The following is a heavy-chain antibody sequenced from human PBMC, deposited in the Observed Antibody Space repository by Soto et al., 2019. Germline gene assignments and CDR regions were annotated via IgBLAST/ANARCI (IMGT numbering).Heavy chain of an antibody. Sequence: QITLKESGPTVVKPTQTLTLTCTISGFSLSTLGVGVAWIRQPPGKALEWLALIYWDDDDRYSPSLNSRLTITKDTSKNQVVLTMPNMDPVDTATYFCAHIPVVAAGETWFDPWGQGTLVTVSS. CDR3: AHIPVVAAGETWFDP. D-gene: IGHD2-15*01. V-gene: IGHV2-5*02. CDR1: GFSLSTLGVG. J-gene: IGHJ5*02. CDR2: IYWDDDD.